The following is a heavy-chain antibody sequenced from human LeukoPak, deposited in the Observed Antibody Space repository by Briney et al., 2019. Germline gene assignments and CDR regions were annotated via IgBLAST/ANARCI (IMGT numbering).Heavy chain of an antibody. V-gene: IGHV3-23*01. CDR1: GFTFSSYG. Sequence: TGGPLRLSCAASGFTFSSYGMRWVRQAPGKGLEWVSGISGSGGSTYYADSVKGRFTISRDNSKNTLYLQMNSLRAEDTTVYYCAKVRMVRGVRGEHFDYWGQGTLVTVSS. D-gene: IGHD3-10*01. J-gene: IGHJ4*02. CDR2: ISGSGGST. CDR3: AKVRMVRGVRGEHFDY.